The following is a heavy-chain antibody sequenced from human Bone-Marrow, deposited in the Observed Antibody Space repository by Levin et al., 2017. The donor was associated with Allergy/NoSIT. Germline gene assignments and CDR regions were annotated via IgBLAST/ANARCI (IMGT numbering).Heavy chain of an antibody. J-gene: IGHJ4*02. CDR1: GFTVSGKF. D-gene: IGHD4-17*01. Sequence: EASVKVSCAASGFTVSGKFMSWVRQTPGKGLEWVSGIYTGGNTDYADSVKGRFTISRDNSKNTLHLQMNSLRAEDTALYYCASRPNGDYPLFDYWGQGTLVTVSA. V-gene: IGHV3-53*01. CDR3: ASRPNGDYPLFDY. CDR2: IYTGGNT.